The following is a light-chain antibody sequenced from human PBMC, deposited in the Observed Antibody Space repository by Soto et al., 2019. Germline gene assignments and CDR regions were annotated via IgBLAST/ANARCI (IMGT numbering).Light chain of an antibody. V-gene: IGKV3-11*01. Sequence: EIVVTQSPATLSLSLGERATLSCRTSQSVTDWVAWYQHRPGQAPRLLIFAASNRAPDIPARFSGSGSGTDFTLTISGLEPEDSAVYYCAQRHWPWTVGQGTKVEI. CDR2: AAS. CDR3: AQRHWPWT. J-gene: IGKJ1*01. CDR1: QSVTDW.